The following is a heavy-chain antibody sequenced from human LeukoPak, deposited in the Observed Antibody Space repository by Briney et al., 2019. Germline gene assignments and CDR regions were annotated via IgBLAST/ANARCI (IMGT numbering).Heavy chain of an antibody. J-gene: IGHJ4*02. D-gene: IGHD6-13*01. CDR3: ARGAAGGDY. Sequence: GGSLRLSCVGSGFTFSSYGMHWVRQAPGKGLEWVAFISYDGSNKYHVDSVKGRFTISRDNSKNTLYLQMGSLRAEDMAVYYCARGAAGGDYWGQGTLVTVSS. V-gene: IGHV3-30*03. CDR2: ISYDGSNK. CDR1: GFTFSSYG.